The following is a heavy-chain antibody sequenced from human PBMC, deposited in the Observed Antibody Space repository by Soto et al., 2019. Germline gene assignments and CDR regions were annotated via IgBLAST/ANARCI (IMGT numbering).Heavy chain of an antibody. CDR3: ARDYRDSRVDY. CDR1: GHTFTRYG. D-gene: IGHD3-16*02. CDR2: ISAYNGNT. J-gene: IGHJ4*02. Sequence: ASVKVSCKASGHTFTRYGITWVRQAPGQGLEWMGWISAYNGNTNCAQKLQGRVTMTTDTSTSTAYMELRSLRSDDMAVYNCARDYRDSRVDYWGQRALVTVSS. V-gene: IGHV1-18*03.